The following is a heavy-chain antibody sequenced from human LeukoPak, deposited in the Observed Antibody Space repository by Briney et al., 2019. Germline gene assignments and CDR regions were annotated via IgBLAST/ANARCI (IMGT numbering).Heavy chain of an antibody. J-gene: IGHJ4*02. CDR3: ASSIAVADKSFDY. CDR2: IWYDGSIK. D-gene: IGHD6-19*01. Sequence: PGGSLRLSCAASGFTFRNYWMSWVRQAPGKGLEWVAVIWYDGSIKYYPDSVKGRFTISRDNAKNSLYLQMNSLRAEDTAVYYCASSIAVADKSFDYWGQGTLVTVSS. CDR1: GFTFRNYW. V-gene: IGHV3-33*08.